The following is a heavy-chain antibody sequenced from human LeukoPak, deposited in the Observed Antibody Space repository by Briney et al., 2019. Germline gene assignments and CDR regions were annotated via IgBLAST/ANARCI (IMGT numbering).Heavy chain of an antibody. V-gene: IGHV5-51*01. CDR2: IYPGDSDI. CDR1: GYRFTNYW. Sequence: GESLKISCKGSGYRFTNYWIGWVRQMPGKGLEWMGIIYPGDSDIRYRSSFQGQVTISADKSISTAYLQWSSLKASDTAKYYCARLEDNRGSGYYFDYWGQGTLVTVSS. CDR3: ARLEDNRGSGYYFDY. D-gene: IGHD1-14*01. J-gene: IGHJ4*02.